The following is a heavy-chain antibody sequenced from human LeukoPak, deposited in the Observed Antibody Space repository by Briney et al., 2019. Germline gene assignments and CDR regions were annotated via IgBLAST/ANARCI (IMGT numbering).Heavy chain of an antibody. CDR3: ASSNRRYSVGATHVDY. D-gene: IGHD1-26*01. Sequence: SETLSLTCTVSGGSISSSSYYWGWIRQPPGKGLEWIGCIYYSGSTYYNPSLKSRVTISVDTSKNQFSLKLSSVTAADTAVYYCASSNRRYSVGATHVDYWGQGTLVTVSS. CDR2: IYYSGST. CDR1: GGSISSSSYY. V-gene: IGHV4-39*01. J-gene: IGHJ4*02.